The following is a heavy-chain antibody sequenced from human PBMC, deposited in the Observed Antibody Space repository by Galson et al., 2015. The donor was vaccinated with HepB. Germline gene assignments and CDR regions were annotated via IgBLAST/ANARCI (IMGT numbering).Heavy chain of an antibody. Sequence: SLRLSCTASGFTFSSNAMHWVRQAPEKGLEYVSTVSTNGGSTHYADSVKGRFTISSDNSKNTLYLQLSRLKVEDTAVYYCGRTAGSLDYWGQGVLVTVSS. J-gene: IGHJ4*02. CDR3: GRTAGSLDY. CDR1: GFTFSSNA. D-gene: IGHD1-1*01. V-gene: IGHV3-64D*06. CDR2: VSTNGGST.